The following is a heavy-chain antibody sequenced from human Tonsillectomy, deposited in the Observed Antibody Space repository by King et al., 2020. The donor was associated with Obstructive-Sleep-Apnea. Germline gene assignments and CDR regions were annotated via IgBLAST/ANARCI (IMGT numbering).Heavy chain of an antibody. D-gene: IGHD4-17*01. J-gene: IGHJ4*02. CDR2: IKSDGSTT. CDR3: ARELYGDYGVDY. CDR1: GFTLSRYW. V-gene: IGHV3-74*01. Sequence: VQLVESGGGLVQPGGSLILSCAASGFTLSRYWMHWVRQAPGKGLVWVSGIKSDGSTTTYADSVKGRFTISRDSAKNTLYLQMNSLRAEGTAVYFCARELYGDYGVDYWGQGTLVTVSS.